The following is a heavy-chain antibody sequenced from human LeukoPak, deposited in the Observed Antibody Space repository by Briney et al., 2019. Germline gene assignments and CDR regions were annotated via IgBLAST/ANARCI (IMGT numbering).Heavy chain of an antibody. D-gene: IGHD5-12*01. CDR2: IIPIFGTA. CDR1: GGTFSRYA. V-gene: IGHV1-69*01. J-gene: IGHJ4*02. CDR3: ARAYSGYDFFDY. Sequence: GASVKVSCKASGGTFSRYAISWGRQAPGQGLELMGGIIPIFGTANYAQKFQGRVTITADEATSTAYMEVSSLRSEDTAVYYCARAYSGYDFFDYWGQGILVTVSS.